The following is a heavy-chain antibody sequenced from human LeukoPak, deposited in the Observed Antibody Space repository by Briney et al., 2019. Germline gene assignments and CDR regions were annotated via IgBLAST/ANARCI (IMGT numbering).Heavy chain of an antibody. CDR1: GGAFSSYA. CDR3: ARSLSKSTYYYYYYYMDV. V-gene: IGHV1-69*05. J-gene: IGHJ6*03. Sequence: SVKVSCKASGGAFSSYAISWVRQAPGQGLEWMGGIIPIFGTANYAQKFQGRVTMTRDMSTSTVYMELSSLRSEDTAAYYCARSLSKSTYYYYYYYMDVWGKGTTVTVSS. CDR2: IIPIFGTA.